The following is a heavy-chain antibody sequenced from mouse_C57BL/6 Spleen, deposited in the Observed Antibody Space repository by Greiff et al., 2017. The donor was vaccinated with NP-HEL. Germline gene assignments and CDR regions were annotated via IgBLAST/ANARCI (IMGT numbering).Heavy chain of an antibody. CDR3: ARRGQGYFDD. D-gene: IGHD3-3*01. CDR1: GYSFTGYY. J-gene: IGHJ2*01. Sequence: EVQLQQSGPELVKPGASVKISCKASGYSFTGYYMNWVKQSPEKSLEWIGEINPSTGGTTYNQKFKAKATLTVDKSSSTAYMQLKSLTSEDSAVYYCARRGQGYFDDWGQGTTLTVSS. V-gene: IGHV1-42*01. CDR2: INPSTGGT.